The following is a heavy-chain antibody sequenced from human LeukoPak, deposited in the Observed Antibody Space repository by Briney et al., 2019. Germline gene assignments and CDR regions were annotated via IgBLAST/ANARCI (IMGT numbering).Heavy chain of an antibody. CDR1: GGTFISYT. CDR3: ARDPRDVVVVAAMDYYGMDV. CDR2: IIPILGIA. J-gene: IGHJ6*02. D-gene: IGHD2-15*01. V-gene: IGHV1-69*04. Sequence: ASVKVSCKASGGTFISYTISWVRQAPGQGLEWMGRIIPILGIANYAQKFQGRVTITADKSTSTAYMELSSLRSEDTAVYYCARDPRDVVVVAAMDYYGMDVWGQGTTVTVSS.